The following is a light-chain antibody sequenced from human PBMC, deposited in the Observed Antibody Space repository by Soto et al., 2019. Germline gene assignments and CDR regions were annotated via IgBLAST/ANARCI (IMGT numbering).Light chain of an antibody. J-gene: IGKJ5*01. CDR1: PSVTNF. CDR2: GAF. CDR3: QQRNVWPPVT. V-gene: IGKV3-11*01. Sequence: EIVLTQSPATLSSSPGERATLSCRASPSVTNFLAWYQQKPGQAPRLLIYGAFNRATGIPARFSGSGFGTDFTLTISSLEPEDSAVYYCQQRNVWPPVTFGQGTRLEIK.